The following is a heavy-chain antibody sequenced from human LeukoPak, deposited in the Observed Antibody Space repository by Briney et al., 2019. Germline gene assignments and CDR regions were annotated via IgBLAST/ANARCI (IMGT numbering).Heavy chain of an antibody. CDR2: IYHSGST. J-gene: IGHJ5*02. D-gene: IGHD3-22*01. CDR1: GGSFSGYY. Sequence: SETLSLTCAVYGGSFSGYYWSWIRQPPGKGLEWIGEIYHSGSTNYNPSLKSRVTMSVDTSKNQFSLKLSSVTAADTAVYYCARGRYYYDSSGYYSWFDPWGQGTLVTVSS. CDR3: ARGRYYYDSSGYYSWFDP. V-gene: IGHV4-34*01.